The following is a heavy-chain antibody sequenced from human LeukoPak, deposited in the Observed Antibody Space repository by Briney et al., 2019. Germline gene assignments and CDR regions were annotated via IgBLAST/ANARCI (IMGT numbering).Heavy chain of an antibody. Sequence: GGSLRLSCAASGFTFSSYAMSWVRQAPGKGLEWVSAISGSGGSTYYADSVKGRLTISRDNSKNTLYLQMNSLRAEDTAVYYCAKDPNSSSWYTLAGYWGQGTLVTVSS. CDR3: AKDPNSSSWYTLAGY. J-gene: IGHJ4*02. CDR2: ISGSGGST. CDR1: GFTFSSYA. V-gene: IGHV3-23*01. D-gene: IGHD6-13*01.